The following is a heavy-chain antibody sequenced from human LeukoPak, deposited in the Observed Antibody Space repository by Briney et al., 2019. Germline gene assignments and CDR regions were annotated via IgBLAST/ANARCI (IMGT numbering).Heavy chain of an antibody. CDR1: GGSISSYY. V-gene: IGHV4-59*01. D-gene: IGHD5-24*01. Sequence: SETLSLTCTVSGGSISSYYWSWIRQPPGKGLEGIGYIYYSGSINYNPSLKSRVTISVDTSKNRFSLKLSTVTAADTAVYYCARVRSRDGLDYWGQGTLVTVSS. CDR2: IYYSGSI. J-gene: IGHJ4*02. CDR3: ARVRSRDGLDY.